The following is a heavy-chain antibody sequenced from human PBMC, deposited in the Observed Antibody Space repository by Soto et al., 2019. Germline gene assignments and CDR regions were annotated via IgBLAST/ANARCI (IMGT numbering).Heavy chain of an antibody. Sequence: QVQLQESGPGLVKPSETLSLTCTVSGGSIYRSGYYWGWIRQPPGRGLEWIGNIDYNGVTYCNPSLKSRATISRDTSKNQFSLKLTSVTAADTALYYCGKVLVGATGHTDSDSWGPGTLVAVSS. CDR2: IDYNGVT. V-gene: IGHV4-39*01. CDR1: GGSIYRSGYY. J-gene: IGHJ4*02. CDR3: GKVLVGATGHTDSDS. D-gene: IGHD2-15*01.